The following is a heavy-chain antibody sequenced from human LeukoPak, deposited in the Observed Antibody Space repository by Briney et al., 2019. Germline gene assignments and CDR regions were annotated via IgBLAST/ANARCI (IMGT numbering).Heavy chain of an antibody. V-gene: IGHV3-30*03. CDR2: ISYDGSNK. D-gene: IGHD6-6*01. CDR1: GFTLSSYG. J-gene: IGHJ4*02. Sequence: GRSLRLSCAASGFTLSSYGMHWVRQAPGKGLEWVAVISYDGSNKYYADSVKGRFTISRDNSKNTLYLQMNSLRAEDTAVYYCARAHSTSSSVYDFWGQGTRVTVSP. CDR3: ARAHSTSSSVYDF.